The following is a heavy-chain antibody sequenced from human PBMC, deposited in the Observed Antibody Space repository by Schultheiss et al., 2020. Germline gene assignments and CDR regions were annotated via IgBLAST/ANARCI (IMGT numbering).Heavy chain of an antibody. CDR1: GFTFSSYA. CDR2: ISYDGSNK. J-gene: IGHJ6*03. V-gene: IGHV3-30*14. Sequence: GESLKISCAASGFTFSSYAMHWVRQAPGKGLEWVAVISYDGSNKYYADSVKGRFTISRDNSKNTLYLQMNSLRAEDTAVYYCAAGPGFASYYYYYMDVWGKGTTVTVSS. CDR3: AAGPGFASYYYYYMDV.